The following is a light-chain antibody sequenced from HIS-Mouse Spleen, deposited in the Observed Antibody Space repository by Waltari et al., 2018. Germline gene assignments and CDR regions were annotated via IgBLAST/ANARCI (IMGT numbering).Light chain of an antibody. CDR2: EVR. V-gene: IGLV2-14*01. CDR3: SSYTSSSTYVV. J-gene: IGLJ2*01. CDR1: SSYVGGYNY. Sequence: QSALTQPASVPGSPGQSITIPCTGTSSYVGGYNYVTWYQQHPGKAPKLIIYEVRKRPSGVSNRFSGSKSGNTASLTIFGLQAEDEADYYCSSYTSSSTYVVFGGGTKLTVL.